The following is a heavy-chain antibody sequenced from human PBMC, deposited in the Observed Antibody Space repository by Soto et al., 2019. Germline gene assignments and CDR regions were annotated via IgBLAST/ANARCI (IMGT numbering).Heavy chain of an antibody. CDR2: ASPDGTST. Sequence: GGSLRLSCAASGFTFSGFWMPWVRQAPGKGLVWASRASPDGTSTSYADSVKGRFTISRDNSKKMLYMQMNGLRADDTAVYYCTRHGPGDYFLFDPWGQGTLVTVSS. D-gene: IGHD4-17*01. CDR1: GFTFSGFW. CDR3: TRHGPGDYFLFDP. J-gene: IGHJ5*02. V-gene: IGHV3-74*01.